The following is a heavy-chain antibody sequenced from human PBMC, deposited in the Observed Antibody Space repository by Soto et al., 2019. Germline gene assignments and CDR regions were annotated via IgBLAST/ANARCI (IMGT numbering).Heavy chain of an antibody. CDR1: GGSISSGDDF. J-gene: IGHJ6*02. Sequence: SETLSLTCTVSGGSISSGDDFRTWIRQPPGKGLEWIGYIYYSGSTYYNPSLKSRLTMSVDTSKNQLSLKLSSVTAADTAVYYCARDRAKWKDYYYYGMDVWGQGTTVTVSS. V-gene: IGHV4-30-4*01. CDR3: ARDRAKWKDYYYYGMDV. D-gene: IGHD1-20*01. CDR2: IYYSGST.